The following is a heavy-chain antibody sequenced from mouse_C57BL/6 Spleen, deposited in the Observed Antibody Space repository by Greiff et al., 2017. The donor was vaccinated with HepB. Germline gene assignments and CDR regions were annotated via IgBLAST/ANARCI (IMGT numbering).Heavy chain of an antibody. CDR1: GYTFTSYG. CDR2: IYPRSGNT. V-gene: IGHV1-81*01. Sequence: VHLVESGAELARPGASVKLSCKASGYTFTSYGISWVKQRTGQGLEWIGEIYPRSGNTYYNEKFKGKATLTADKSSSTAYMELRSLTSEDSAVYFCARPSYYYGSSYEGDYWGQGTTLTVSS. J-gene: IGHJ2*01. D-gene: IGHD1-1*01. CDR3: ARPSYYYGSSYEGDY.